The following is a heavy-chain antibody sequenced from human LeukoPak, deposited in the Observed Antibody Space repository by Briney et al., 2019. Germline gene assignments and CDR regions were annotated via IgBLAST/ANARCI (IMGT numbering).Heavy chain of an antibody. J-gene: IGHJ2*01. D-gene: IGHD3-16*01. CDR3: AKGGGNWYFDL. CDR1: GFTFSSYA. CDR2: ISGSGGST. V-gene: IGHV3-23*01. Sequence: GASLRLSCAASGFTFSSYAVSWVRQAPGKGREWVSSISGSGGSTYYADSVKGRFTISRDNSKNTLYLQVNSLRAEDTAVYYCAKGGGNWYFDLWGRGALVTVSS.